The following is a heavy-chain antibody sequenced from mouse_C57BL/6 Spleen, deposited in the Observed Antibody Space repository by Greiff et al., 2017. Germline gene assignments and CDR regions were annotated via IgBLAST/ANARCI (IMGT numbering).Heavy chain of an antibody. D-gene: IGHD2-4*01. CDR3: ARPYDYDEGY. V-gene: IGHV1-81*01. CDR1: GYTFTSYG. J-gene: IGHJ4*01. Sequence: QVQLKESGAELARPGASVKLSCKASGYTFTSYGISWVKQRTGQGLEWIGEIYPRSGNTYYNEKFKGKATLTADKSSSTAYMELRSLTSEDSAVYFCARPYDYDEGYWGQGTSVTVSS. CDR2: IYPRSGNT.